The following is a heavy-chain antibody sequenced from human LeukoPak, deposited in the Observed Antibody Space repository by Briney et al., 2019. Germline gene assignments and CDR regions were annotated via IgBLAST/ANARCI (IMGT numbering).Heavy chain of an antibody. V-gene: IGHV3-48*03. CDR3: TWAAPALDFDY. J-gene: IGHJ4*02. CDR1: GFTFSSYE. D-gene: IGHD3-16*01. CDR2: ISSSGSTI. Sequence: PGGSLRLSCAASGFTFSSYEMNWVRQAPGKGLEWVSYISSSGSTIYYADSVKGRFTISRDNAKNSLYLQMNSLRSEDTAVYYCTWAAPALDFDYWGQGTLVTVSS.